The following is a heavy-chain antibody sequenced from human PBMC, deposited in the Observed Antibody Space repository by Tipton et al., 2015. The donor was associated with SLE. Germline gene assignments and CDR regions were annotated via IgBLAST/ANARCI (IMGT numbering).Heavy chain of an antibody. CDR2: INAGTGNT. Sequence: QLVQSGAEVKMPGASVKVSCKASGYTFTSYAMHWVRQAPGQRLEWMGWINAGTGNTKYSQKFQGRATITRYTSASTTYMELSSLRSEDAAVYYCARDRLVYRIGAFDIWGQGTMVTVSS. J-gene: IGHJ3*02. D-gene: IGHD2-2*02. CDR1: GYTFTSYA. V-gene: IGHV1-3*01. CDR3: ARDRLVYRIGAFDI.